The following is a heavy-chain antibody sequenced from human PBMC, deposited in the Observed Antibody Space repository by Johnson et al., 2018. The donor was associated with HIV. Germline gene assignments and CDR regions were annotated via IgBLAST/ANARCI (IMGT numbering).Heavy chain of an antibody. Sequence: VQLVESGGGLVQSGGSLRLSCEASRITVGSNYMSWVRRAPGKGLEWVSVIFSAGDTYYADSVTGGFTISRDNSKNMLYLQMNSLRPDDAAVYYCARDGRDLVTRGGFDIWGPGTVVTVSS. V-gene: IGHV3-66*01. CDR3: ARDGRDLVTRGGFDI. J-gene: IGHJ3*02. CDR2: IFSAGDT. D-gene: IGHD5-18*01. CDR1: RITVGSNY.